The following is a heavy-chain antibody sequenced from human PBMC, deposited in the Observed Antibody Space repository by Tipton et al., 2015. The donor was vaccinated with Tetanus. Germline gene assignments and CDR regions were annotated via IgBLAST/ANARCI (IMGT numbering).Heavy chain of an antibody. V-gene: IGHV5-51*01. CDR1: GYIFTNYW. CDR3: ARAHCTDGVCNFDF. D-gene: IGHD2-8*01. CDR2: IYPGDSDT. J-gene: IGHJ4*02. Sequence: QLVQSGAEVKKPGESLKISCKGSGYIFTNYWIRWVRQKPGKGLEWMGIIYPGDSDTRYSPSFQGQVTISVDKSINTAYLQWGSLKASDTSVFYCARAHCTDGVCNFDFWGQGALVTVAS.